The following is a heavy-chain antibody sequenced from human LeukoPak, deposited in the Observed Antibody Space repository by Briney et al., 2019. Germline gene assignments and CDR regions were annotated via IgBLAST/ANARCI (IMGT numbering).Heavy chain of an antibody. V-gene: IGHV4-34*01. CDR3: ARRVVTGYNWFDP. J-gene: IGHJ5*02. CDR1: GGSFSGYY. Sequence: SETLSLTCAVYGGSFSGYYWSWIRQPPGKGLEWIGEINHSGSTNYNPSLKSRVTISVDTSKNQFSLKLSSVTAADTAVYYCARRVVTGYNWFDPWGQGTLVTVSS. CDR2: INHSGST. D-gene: IGHD4-23*01.